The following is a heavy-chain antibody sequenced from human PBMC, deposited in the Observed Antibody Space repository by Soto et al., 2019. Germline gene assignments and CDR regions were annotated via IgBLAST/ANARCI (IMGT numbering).Heavy chain of an antibody. Sequence: EAQLWESGGDLVQPGRSLRLSCAASGFTFSRFGMSWVRQAPGKGLEWVSGISPGGYDTYYADSVKGRFTISRDNSKITLFLQMNSLRGDDSAVYYCASNSATHDYWGQGTLVTVSS. D-gene: IGHD1-1*01. CDR1: GFTFSRFG. J-gene: IGHJ4*02. CDR3: ASNSATHDY. V-gene: IGHV3-23*01. CDR2: ISPGGYDT.